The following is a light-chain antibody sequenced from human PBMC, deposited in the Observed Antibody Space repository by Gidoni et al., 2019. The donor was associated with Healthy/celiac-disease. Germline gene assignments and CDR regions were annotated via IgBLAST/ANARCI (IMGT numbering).Light chain of an antibody. Sequence: DIQMTQSPSSLSASVGDRVTITCRASQSISSYLNWYQQKPGKAPKLLIYAASSLQSGVPSRFGGRGSGTYFTPTTSSLKPEDFATYYCKQGYSTPGGTFGQGTKLEIK. J-gene: IGKJ2*01. CDR3: KQGYSTPGGT. V-gene: IGKV1-39*01. CDR2: AAS. CDR1: QSISSY.